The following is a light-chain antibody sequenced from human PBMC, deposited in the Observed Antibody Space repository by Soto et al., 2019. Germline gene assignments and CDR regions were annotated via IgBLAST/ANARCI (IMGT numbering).Light chain of an antibody. V-gene: IGKV1-39*01. Sequence: DIQMTQSPSSLSASVVDRVTITCLASQSISTYLNWCHQKPGKAPDLLIYAASSLKSGVPSRFSGSGSGTHFTLTITGLQPADFATYYCQQNFSIPITFGQGTRLEI. CDR2: AAS. J-gene: IGKJ5*01. CDR3: QQNFSIPIT. CDR1: QSISTY.